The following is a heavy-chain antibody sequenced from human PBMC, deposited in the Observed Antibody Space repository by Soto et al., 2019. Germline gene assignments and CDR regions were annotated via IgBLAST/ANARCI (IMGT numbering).Heavy chain of an antibody. Sequence: SETLSLTCTVSGGSISSSSYYWGWIRQPPGKGLEWIGSIYYSGSTYYNPSLKSRVTISVDTSKNQFSLKLSSVTAADTAVYYCARHEGEGHGGNFDYYYYGMDVWDQGTTVTVSS. V-gene: IGHV4-39*01. CDR2: IYYSGST. CDR3: ARHEGEGHGGNFDYYYYGMDV. CDR1: GGSISSSSYY. D-gene: IGHD2-21*02. J-gene: IGHJ6*02.